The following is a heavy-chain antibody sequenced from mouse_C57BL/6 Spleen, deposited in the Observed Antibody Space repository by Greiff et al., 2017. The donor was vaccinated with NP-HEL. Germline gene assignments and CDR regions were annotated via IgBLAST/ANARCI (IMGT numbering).Heavy chain of an antibody. CDR3: ARDEEAMDY. V-gene: IGHV5-4*01. Sequence: EVKLVESGGGLVKPGGSLKLSCAASGFTFSSYAMSWVRQTPEKRLEWVATISDGGSYTYYPDTVKGRFTISRDNAKNNLYLQMSHLKSEDTAMYYCARDEEAMDYWGQGTSVTVSS. J-gene: IGHJ4*01. CDR2: ISDGGSYT. CDR1: GFTFSSYA.